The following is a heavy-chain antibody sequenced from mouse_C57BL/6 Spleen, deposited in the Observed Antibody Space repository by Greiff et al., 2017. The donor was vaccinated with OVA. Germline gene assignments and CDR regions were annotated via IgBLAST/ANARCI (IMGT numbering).Heavy chain of an antibody. V-gene: IGHV1-81*01. Sequence: LVESGAELARPGASVKLSCKASGYTFTSYGISWVKQRTGQGLEWIGEIYPRSGNTYYNEKFKGKATLTADKSSSTAYMELRSLTSEDSAVYFCARFNSYAMDYWGQGTSVTVSS. D-gene: IGHD1-3*01. CDR1: GYTFTSYG. CDR2: IYPRSGNT. J-gene: IGHJ4*01. CDR3: ARFNSYAMDY.